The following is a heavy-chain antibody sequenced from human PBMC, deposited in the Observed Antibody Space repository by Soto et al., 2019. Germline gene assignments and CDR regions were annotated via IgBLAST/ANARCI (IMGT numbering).Heavy chain of an antibody. J-gene: IGHJ6*02. V-gene: IGHV1-69*01. CDR2: IVPILGTP. CDR3: ATWIELDLVKVPAAYYTMDV. D-gene: IGHD2-2*01. Sequence: QVQLVQSGAEVKRAGSSVKVSCKASGDSFSTHAISWVRQAPGQGLEGMGGIVPILGTPAYAQKFQGRVTITADASTSTVYMELRSLRAQDTAVYYCATWIELDLVKVPAAYYTMDVGGQGTTVTVSS. CDR1: GDSFSTHA.